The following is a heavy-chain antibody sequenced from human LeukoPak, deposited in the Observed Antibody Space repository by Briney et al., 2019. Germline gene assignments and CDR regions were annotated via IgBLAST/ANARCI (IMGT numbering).Heavy chain of an antibody. J-gene: IGHJ4*02. V-gene: IGHV4-31*03. Sequence: SETLSLTCTVSGGSISSGGYYWSWVRQHPEKGLEWIGYIYYSGTAYYNPSLKSRVTMSVDTSKNQFSLKLDSVTAADTAVYYCARFSNDHGVKFDYWGQGTLVTVSS. CDR1: GGSISSGGYY. CDR3: ARFSNDHGVKFDY. CDR2: IYYSGTA. D-gene: IGHD4-17*01.